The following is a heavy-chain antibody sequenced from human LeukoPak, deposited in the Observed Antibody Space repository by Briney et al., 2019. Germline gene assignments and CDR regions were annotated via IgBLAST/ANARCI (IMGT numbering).Heavy chain of an antibody. D-gene: IGHD4-17*01. CDR2: IYYSGDT. V-gene: IGHV4-39*01. Sequence: SETLSLTCTVSGRSFSSSNYHWDWIRQPPGKGLEWIASIYYSGDTYYNPSLKSRVTISVDTSKNQFSLKLSSVTAADTAVYHCVRYCRSSDYYHFDHWGQGTLVTVSS. CDR1: GRSFSSSNYH. CDR3: VRYCRSSDYYHFDH. J-gene: IGHJ4*02.